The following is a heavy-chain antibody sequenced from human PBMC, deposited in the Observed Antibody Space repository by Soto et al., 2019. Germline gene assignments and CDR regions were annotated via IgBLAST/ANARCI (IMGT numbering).Heavy chain of an antibody. CDR3: AKGANHDFWSDDNYFDY. J-gene: IGHJ4*02. Sequence: GGSLRLSCAASGFTFSSYAMSWVRQAPGKGLEWVSAISGSGGSTYYADSVKGRFTISRDNSKNTLYLQMNSLRAEDTAVYYCAKGANHDFWSDDNYFDYWGQGTLVTVYS. CDR2: ISGSGGST. V-gene: IGHV3-23*01. CDR1: GFTFSSYA. D-gene: IGHD3-3*01.